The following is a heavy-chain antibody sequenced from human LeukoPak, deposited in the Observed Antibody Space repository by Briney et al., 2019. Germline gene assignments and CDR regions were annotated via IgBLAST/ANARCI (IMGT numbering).Heavy chain of an antibody. J-gene: IGHJ4*02. D-gene: IGHD5-18*01. CDR3: ARDTDTAMAMGYFDY. CDR2: IYYSGST. CDR1: GGSISSSSYY. V-gene: IGHV4-39*07. Sequence: SETLSLTCTVSGGSISSSSYYWGWIRQPPGKGLEWIGSIYYSGSTYYNPSLKSRVTISVDTSKNQFSLKLSSVTAADTAVYYCARDTDTAMAMGYFDYWGQGTLVTVSS.